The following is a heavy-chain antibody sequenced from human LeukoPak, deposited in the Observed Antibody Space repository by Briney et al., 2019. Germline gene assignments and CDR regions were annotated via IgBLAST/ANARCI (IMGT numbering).Heavy chain of an antibody. D-gene: IGHD3-10*01. J-gene: IGHJ3*02. Sequence: PGRSLRLSCAASGFTFGGYAMHWVRQAPGKGLEWVSGICRNSGSIGYADSVKGRFTISRDNAKNSLYQQMNSLRAENTALYYCAKSYYYGSGSYHPGAFDIWGQGTMVTVSS. CDR3: AKSYYYGSGSYHPGAFDI. V-gene: IGHV3-9*01. CDR1: GFTFGGYA. CDR2: ICRNSGSI.